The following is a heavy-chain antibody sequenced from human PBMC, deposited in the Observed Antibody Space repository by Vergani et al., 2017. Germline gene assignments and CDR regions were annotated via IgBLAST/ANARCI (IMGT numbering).Heavy chain of an antibody. CDR2: INPSGGST. J-gene: IGHJ6*02. V-gene: IGHV1-46*01. D-gene: IGHD3-3*01. CDR1: GYTFTSYY. CDR3: ARDELDYDFWSGYLIPYYYYGMDV. Sequence: QVQLVQSGAEVKKPGASVKVSCKASGYTFTSYYMHWVRQAPGQGLEWMGIINPSGGSTSYAQKFQGRVTMTRDTSTSTVYMELSSLRSEDTAVYYCARDELDYDFWSGYLIPYYYYGMDVWGQGTTVTVSS.